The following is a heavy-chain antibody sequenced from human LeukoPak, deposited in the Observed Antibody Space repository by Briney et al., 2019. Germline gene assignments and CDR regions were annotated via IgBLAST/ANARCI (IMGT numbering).Heavy chain of an antibody. CDR2: IYPGDSDT. CDR1: GYSFTSYW. V-gene: IGHV5-51*01. CDR3: ARRADSSGPGTAFDI. D-gene: IGHD3-22*01. J-gene: IGHJ3*02. Sequence: GESLKISCKGSGYSFTSYWIGWVRQMPGKGLEWMGIIYPGDSDTRYSPSFQGQVTISADKSISTAYLQWSSLKASDTAMYYRARRADSSGPGTAFDIWGQGTMVTVSS.